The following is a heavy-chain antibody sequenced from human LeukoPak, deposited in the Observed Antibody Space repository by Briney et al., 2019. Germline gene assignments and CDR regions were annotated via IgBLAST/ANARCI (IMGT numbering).Heavy chain of an antibody. CDR3: VRAILVGGVVYFDY. J-gene: IGHJ4*02. Sequence: PGGSLRLSCAASGFTFSSYSMNWVRQAPGKGLEWVSSISSSSSYIYYADSVKGRFTSSRDNAQNTLYLQMNSLEVEDTGVYYCVRAILVGGVVYFDYWGQGTLVTVSS. D-gene: IGHD3-10*01. CDR1: GFTFSSYS. V-gene: IGHV3-21*01. CDR2: ISSSSSYI.